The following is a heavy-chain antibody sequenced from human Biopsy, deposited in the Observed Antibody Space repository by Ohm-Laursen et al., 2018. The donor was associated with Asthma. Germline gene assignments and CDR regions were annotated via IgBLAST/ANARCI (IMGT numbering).Heavy chain of an antibody. CDR1: GGSITSGGYY. V-gene: IGHV4-31*03. Sequence: TLSLTCTVPGGSITSGGYYWTWIRQHPGKGLEWIGFIYYSGSTYYNPSLKSRVSISIDTSKNQFSLKLSSVTAADTAVYYCARAQDYYDSRGYYRSFDYWGQGTLVTVSS. CDR2: IYYSGST. CDR3: ARAQDYYDSRGYYRSFDY. J-gene: IGHJ4*02. D-gene: IGHD3-22*01.